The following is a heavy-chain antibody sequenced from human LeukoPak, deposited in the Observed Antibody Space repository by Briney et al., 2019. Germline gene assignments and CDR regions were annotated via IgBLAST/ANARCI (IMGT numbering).Heavy chain of an antibody. J-gene: IGHJ4*02. CDR2: ISGGGGNT. CDR1: GFTFSTSA. Sequence: GGSLRLSCAASGFTFSTSAMSWVRQAPGKGLEWVSAISGGGGNTYYADSVKGRFTISRDDAKNSLYLQMNSLRAEDTAVYYCARIGLPDYWGQGTLVTVSS. V-gene: IGHV3-23*01. CDR3: ARIGLPDY.